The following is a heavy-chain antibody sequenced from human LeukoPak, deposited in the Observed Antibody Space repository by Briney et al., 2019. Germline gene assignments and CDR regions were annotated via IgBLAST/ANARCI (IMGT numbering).Heavy chain of an antibody. V-gene: IGHV7-4-1*02. CDR3: ARGENFYDSSAYYQGDACDI. D-gene: IGHD3-22*01. Sequence: GASVKVSCKASGYTFTSSAMNWVRQAPGQGLEWMGWINTNTGNPTYAQGFTGRFVFSLDTSVSTAYLQISSLKAEDTAVYYCARGENFYDSSAYYQGDACDIWGQGTMVTVSS. CDR1: GYTFTSSA. J-gene: IGHJ3*02. CDR2: INTNTGNP.